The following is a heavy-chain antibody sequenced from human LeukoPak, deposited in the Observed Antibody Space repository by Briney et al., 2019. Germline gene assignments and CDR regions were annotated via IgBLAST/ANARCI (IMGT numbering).Heavy chain of an antibody. D-gene: IGHD3-22*01. J-gene: IGHJ5*01. CDR2: ISYDGSNK. CDR3: ARLTGPQWLLLPFWFDS. V-gene: IGHV3-30*04. Sequence: PGGSLRLSCAASGFTFSSYAMHWVRQAPGKGLEWVAVISYDGSNKYYADSVKGRFTISRDNSKNSLYLQMNSLTADDTAVYYCARLTGPQWLLLPFWFDSWGQGTLVTVSS. CDR1: GFTFSSYA.